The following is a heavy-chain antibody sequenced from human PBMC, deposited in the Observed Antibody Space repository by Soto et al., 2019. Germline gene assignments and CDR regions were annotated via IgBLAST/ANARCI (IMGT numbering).Heavy chain of an antibody. D-gene: IGHD2-2*01. CDR1: GGSISSSSYY. V-gene: IGHV4-39*01. CDR3: ARLIAQYDIVVVPAAIDY. CDR2: IYYSGST. Sequence: SETLSLTCTVSGGSISSSSYYLGWIRQPPGKGLEWIGSIYYSGSTYYNPSLKSRVTISVDTSKNQFSLKLSSVTAADTAVYYCARLIAQYDIVVVPAAIDYWGQGTLVTVSS. J-gene: IGHJ4*02.